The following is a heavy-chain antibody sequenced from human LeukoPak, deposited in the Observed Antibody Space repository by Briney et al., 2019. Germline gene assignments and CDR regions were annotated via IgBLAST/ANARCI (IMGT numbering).Heavy chain of an antibody. J-gene: IGHJ4*02. CDR3: AKQYYDFLSGSDC. CDR2: ISGSGGST. D-gene: IGHD3-3*01. Sequence: GGSLRLSCATSGFTFSAYAMAWVRQAPGKGLEWVSTISGSGGSTYYTDSVKGRFTISRDNSKNTLFLQMNSLRAEDTALYYCAKQYYDFLSGSDCWGQGTLVTVSS. V-gene: IGHV3-23*01. CDR1: GFTFSAYA.